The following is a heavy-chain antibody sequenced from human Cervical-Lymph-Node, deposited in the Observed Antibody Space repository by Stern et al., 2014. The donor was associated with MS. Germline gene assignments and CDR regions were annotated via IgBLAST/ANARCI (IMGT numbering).Heavy chain of an antibody. Sequence: QLQLQESGPGLVKPSQTLSLTCTVSGGSISSGDYYWSWIRQPPGKGLEWIGYIYYSGSTYYNPSLKSRVTISVDTSKNQFSLKLSSVTAADTAVYYCAREGSGYSYYYYYYGMEVWGQGTTVTVSS. J-gene: IGHJ6*02. CDR3: AREGSGYSYYYYYYGMEV. CDR1: GGSISSGDYY. V-gene: IGHV4-30-4*01. CDR2: IYYSGST. D-gene: IGHD3-3*01.